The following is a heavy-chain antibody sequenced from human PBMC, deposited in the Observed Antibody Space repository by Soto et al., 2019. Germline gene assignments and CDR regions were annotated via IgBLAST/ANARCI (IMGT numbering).Heavy chain of an antibody. D-gene: IGHD3-9*01. V-gene: IGHV3-49*03. CDR3: TRALGLEYYDILTGRDAFDI. J-gene: IGHJ3*02. Sequence: GGSLRLSCTASGFTFGDYAMSSFRQAPGKGLEWVGFIRSKAYGGTTEYAASVKGRFTISRDDSKSIAYLQMNSLKTEDTAVYYCTRALGLEYYDILTGRDAFDIWGQGTMVTVSS. CDR2: IRSKAYGGTT. CDR1: GFTFGDYA.